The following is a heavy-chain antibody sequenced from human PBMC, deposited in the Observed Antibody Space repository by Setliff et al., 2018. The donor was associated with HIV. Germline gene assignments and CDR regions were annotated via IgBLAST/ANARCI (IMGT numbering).Heavy chain of an antibody. CDR1: GFSIRTYW. J-gene: IGHJ3*01. D-gene: IGHD3-9*01. CDR2: MKYDGTEI. CDR3: VREGEYFDTIGHYLVRRFFDL. V-gene: IGHV3-7*01. Sequence: LRLSCAASGFSIRTYWMSWVRQAPGKGLEWVANMKYDGTEIYYVDAVKGRFTISRDNAKKSVFLHMTSLRGEDTAVYYCVREGEYFDTIGHYLVRRFFDLWGQGTMVTVSS.